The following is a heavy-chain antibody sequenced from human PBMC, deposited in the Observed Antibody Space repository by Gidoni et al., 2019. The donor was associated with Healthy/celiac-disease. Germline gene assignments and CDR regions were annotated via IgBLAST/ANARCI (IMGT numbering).Heavy chain of an antibody. CDR1: GFTVSSNY. Sequence: EVQLVESGGGLVQPGGSLRLSCAASGFTVSSNYMSWVRQAPGKGLEWVSVIYSGGSTYYADSEKGRFTSSRDNSKNTLYLQMNSLRAEDTAVYYCARERVVPAAMGYYYYGMDVWGQGTTVTVSS. CDR3: ARERVVPAAMGYYYYGMDV. J-gene: IGHJ6*02. CDR2: IYSGGST. V-gene: IGHV3-66*01. D-gene: IGHD2-2*01.